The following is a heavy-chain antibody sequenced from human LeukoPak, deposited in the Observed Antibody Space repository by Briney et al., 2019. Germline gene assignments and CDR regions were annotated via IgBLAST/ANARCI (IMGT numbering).Heavy chain of an antibody. CDR2: INHSGSA. V-gene: IGHV4-34*01. Sequence: SETLSLTCAVYGGSFSGYFWSWIRQPPGKGLEWIGEINHSGSANYNPSLKSRVTISVDTSRKQFSLSLSSMTAADTAVYYCARHTFYYYDSSGYYERPFDYWGQGTLVTVSS. CDR3: ARHTFYYYDSSGYYERPFDY. J-gene: IGHJ4*02. CDR1: GGSFSGYF. D-gene: IGHD3-22*01.